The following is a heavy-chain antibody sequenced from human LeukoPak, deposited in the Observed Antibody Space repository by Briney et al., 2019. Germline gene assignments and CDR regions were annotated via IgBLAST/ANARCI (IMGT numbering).Heavy chain of an antibody. CDR3: LRGDRRDY. J-gene: IGHJ4*02. Sequence: SGGSLRLSCEASGFTLNTYSMNWARQAPGKGLEWVSSIDSSGGYMFYADSVKGRFIISRDNAKDSLYLQMNSLRVEDTAVYYCLRGDRRDYWGQGTLVTVSS. CDR2: IDSSGGYM. V-gene: IGHV3-21*06. CDR1: GFTLNTYS.